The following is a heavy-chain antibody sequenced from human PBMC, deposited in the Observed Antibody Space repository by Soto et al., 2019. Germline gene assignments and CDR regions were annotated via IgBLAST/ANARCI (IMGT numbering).Heavy chain of an antibody. CDR2: IYYSGST. V-gene: IGHV4-59*08. CDR3: ARLNGDYFDF. J-gene: IGHJ4*02. D-gene: IGHD3-10*01. Sequence: TQCLTWTVAGGSISGYYGSWIMKTPGKGLEWIGYIYYSGSTNYNPSLKSRVTISVDTSKNQFSLKLSSVTAAYTAVDDCARLNGDYFDFWGQGTLVTVSS. CDR1: GGSISGYY.